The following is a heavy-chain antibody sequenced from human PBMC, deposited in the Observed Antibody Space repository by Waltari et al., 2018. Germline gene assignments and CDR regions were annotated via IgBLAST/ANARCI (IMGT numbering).Heavy chain of an antibody. Sequence: EVQLVESGGGLVQPGGSLRLSCVASGFTFGRHLLHWVRQAPGKGLVWVSRIYTDGGNTNYADSVKGRFAISRDNAKNTLYLQMNSLRAEDTAVYYCARVGILTGYNYGIDVWGQGTTVTVSS. V-gene: IGHV3-74*01. CDR2: IYTDGGNT. J-gene: IGHJ6*02. CDR1: GFTFGRHL. CDR3: ARVGILTGYNYGIDV. D-gene: IGHD3-9*01.